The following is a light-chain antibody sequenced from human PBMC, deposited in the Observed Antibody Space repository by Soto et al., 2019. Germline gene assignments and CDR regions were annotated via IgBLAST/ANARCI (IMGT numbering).Light chain of an antibody. CDR2: WAS. J-gene: IGKJ4*01. CDR1: HSIINW. CDR3: QQYYSTPLT. V-gene: IGKV4-1*01. Sequence: DIQMTQSPSTLSASVGDRVTITCLASHSIINWLAWYQQKPGQPPKLLIYWASTRESGVPDRFSGSGSGTDFTLTISSLQAEDVAVYYCQQYYSTPLTFGGGTKVDIK.